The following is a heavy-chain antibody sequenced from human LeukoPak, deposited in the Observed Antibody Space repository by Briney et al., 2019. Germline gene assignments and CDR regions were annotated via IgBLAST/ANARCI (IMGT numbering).Heavy chain of an antibody. V-gene: IGHV4-59*01. J-gene: IGHJ6*02. CDR2: IYYSGST. D-gene: IGHD7-27*01. CDR3: ARDLQVVWGRPGDYYYGMDV. CDR1: GGSISSYY. Sequence: SETLSLTCTVSGGSISSYYWSWIRQPPGKGLEWIGYIYYSGSTNYNPSLKSRVTISVDTSKNQFSLKLSSVTAADTAVYYCARDLQVVWGRPGDYYYGMDVWGQGTTVTVSS.